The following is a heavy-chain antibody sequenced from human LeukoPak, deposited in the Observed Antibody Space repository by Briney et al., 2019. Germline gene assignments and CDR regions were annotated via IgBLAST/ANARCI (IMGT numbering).Heavy chain of an antibody. CDR1: GLTFSSYW. CDR3: AKVYYYDSSGYYPYLFDY. Sequence: GGSLRLSCAASGLTFSSYWMHWVRQAPGKGLVWVSRINSDGSSTSYADSVKGRFTISRDNAKNTLYLQMNSLRAEDTAVYYCAKVYYYDSSGYYPYLFDYWGQGTLVTVSS. V-gene: IGHV3-74*01. J-gene: IGHJ4*02. CDR2: INSDGSST. D-gene: IGHD3-22*01.